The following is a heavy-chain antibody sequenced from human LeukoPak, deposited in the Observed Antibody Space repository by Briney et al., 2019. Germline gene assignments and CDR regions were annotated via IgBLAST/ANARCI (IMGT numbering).Heavy chain of an antibody. D-gene: IGHD3-10*01. CDR2: INTHTGAT. CDR1: GGTFSSYA. Sequence: ASVKVSCKASGGTFSSYAISWVRQAPGQGLEWMGVINTHTGATNYAQKFQGAVTMTRDTSISTAYMELSRPRPDDTAMYYCARSGRGHVYGFFDYWGQGTLVTVSS. V-gene: IGHV1-2*02. CDR3: ARSGRGHVYGFFDY. J-gene: IGHJ4*02.